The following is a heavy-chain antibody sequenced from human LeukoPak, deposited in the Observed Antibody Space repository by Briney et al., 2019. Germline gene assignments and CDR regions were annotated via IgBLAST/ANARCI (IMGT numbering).Heavy chain of an antibody. CDR1: GGSFSGYY. J-gene: IGHJ5*02. CDR3: ATKVGYSSSWPYNWFDP. V-gene: IGHV4-34*01. Sequence: LETLSLTCAVYGGSFSGYYWSWIRQPPGKGLEWIGEINHSGSTNYNPSLKSRVTISVDTSKNQFSLKLSSVTAADTAVYYCATKVGYSSSWPYNWFDPWGQGTLVTVSS. CDR2: INHSGST. D-gene: IGHD6-13*01.